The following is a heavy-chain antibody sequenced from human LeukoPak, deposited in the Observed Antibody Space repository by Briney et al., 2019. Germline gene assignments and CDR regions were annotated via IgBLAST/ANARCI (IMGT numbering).Heavy chain of an antibody. CDR1: GFTFSSYW. J-gene: IGHJ4*02. Sequence: GGSLRLSCAASGFTFSSYWMHWVRHAPGKGLVWVSCISSDGSSTTYADSVKGRFTISRDNAKNTVYLQMNSLRAEDTAVYYCATRTVTLDYWGQGTLVTVSS. CDR3: ATRTVTLDY. CDR2: ISSDGSST. V-gene: IGHV3-74*01. D-gene: IGHD4-17*01.